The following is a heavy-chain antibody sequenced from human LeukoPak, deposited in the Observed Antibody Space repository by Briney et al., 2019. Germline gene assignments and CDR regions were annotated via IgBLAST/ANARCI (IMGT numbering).Heavy chain of an antibody. D-gene: IGHD2-2*01. V-gene: IGHV3-23*01. CDR1: GFTFRTYA. CDR3: AKLAGGWEYQLLSLDY. Sequence: GGSLRLSCAASGFTFRTYAMSWVRQAPGKGLEWVSAISDSGDTYYTDSVKGRFTISRDNSKNTLYLQMNSLRAEDTAVYYCAKLAGGWEYQLLSLDYWGQGTLVTVSS. CDR2: ISDSGDT. J-gene: IGHJ4*02.